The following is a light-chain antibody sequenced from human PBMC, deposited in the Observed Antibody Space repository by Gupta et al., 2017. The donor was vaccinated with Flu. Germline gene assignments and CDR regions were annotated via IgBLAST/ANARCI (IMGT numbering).Light chain of an antibody. Sequence: PSSLSASVGDRVTITCQASQDINDHLNWYQHKPGKAPRLLIYAVSYLETGVPSRFSGSASGTDFTFTISSLQPEDIATYYCQQYDVVPLAFGGGTKVDIK. CDR3: QQYDVVPLA. J-gene: IGKJ4*01. CDR1: QDINDH. V-gene: IGKV1-33*01. CDR2: AVS.